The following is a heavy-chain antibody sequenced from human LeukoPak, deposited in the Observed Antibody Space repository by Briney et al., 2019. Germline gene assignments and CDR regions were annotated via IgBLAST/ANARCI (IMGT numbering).Heavy chain of an antibody. CDR2: IYHSGST. CDR3: ARDRDSSSREFDY. D-gene: IGHD6-13*01. V-gene: IGHV4-38-2*02. CDR1: GYSISSGYY. J-gene: IGHJ4*02. Sequence: SETLSLTCTVSGYSISSGYYWGWIRQPPGKGLEWIGSIYHSGSTYYTPSLKSRVTISVDTSKSQFSLKLSSVTAADTAVYYCARDRDSSSREFDYWGQGTLVTVSS.